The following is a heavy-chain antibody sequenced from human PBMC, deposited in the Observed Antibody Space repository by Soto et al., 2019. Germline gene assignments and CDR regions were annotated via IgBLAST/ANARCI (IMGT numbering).Heavy chain of an antibody. CDR1: GGSISSGGYY. CDR2: IYYSGST. V-gene: IGHV4-61*08. CDR3: ERGSVDTDDSSVFYEF. J-gene: IGHJ4*02. D-gene: IGHD3-22*01. Sequence: PSETLSLTCTVSGGSISSGGYYWSWIRQHQGKGLEWIGYIYYSGSTNYNPSLKSRVTISVDTSKNQSSLKLSPVTAADTAVYYCERGSVDTDDSSVFYEFWGQGTPVTVSS.